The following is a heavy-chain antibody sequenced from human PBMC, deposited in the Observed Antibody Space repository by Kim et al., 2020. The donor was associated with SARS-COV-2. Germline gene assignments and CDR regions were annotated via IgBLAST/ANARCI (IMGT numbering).Heavy chain of an antibody. D-gene: IGHD2-2*01. CDR2: IYYSGST. V-gene: IGHV4-31*03. CDR3: AREKYCSSTSCHPYYYYGMDV. Sequence: SETLSLTCTXSGGSISSGGYYWSWIRQHPGKGLEWIGYIYYSGSTYYNPSLKSRVTISVDTSKNQFSLKLSSVTAADTAVYYCAREKYCSSTSCHPYYYYGMDVWGQGTTVTVSS. J-gene: IGHJ6*02. CDR1: GGSISSGGYY.